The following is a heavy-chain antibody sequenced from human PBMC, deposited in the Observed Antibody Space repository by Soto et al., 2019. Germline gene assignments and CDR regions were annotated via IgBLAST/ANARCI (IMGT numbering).Heavy chain of an antibody. CDR2: FIPIFGTT. J-gene: IGHJ4*02. CDR1: GGTFSSYA. D-gene: IGHD3-22*01. CDR3: TRDRGRRYNDGRGYYYSAY. Sequence: QVHLVQSGAEVKKPGSSVKVSCKASGGTFSSYAISCVRQAPGQGLEWMGGFIPIFGTTNYAQKFQGRVTITADESTSTAYMELSSLRSEDTAVYYCTRDRGRRYNDGRGYYYSAYWGQGTLVTVSS. V-gene: IGHV1-69*01.